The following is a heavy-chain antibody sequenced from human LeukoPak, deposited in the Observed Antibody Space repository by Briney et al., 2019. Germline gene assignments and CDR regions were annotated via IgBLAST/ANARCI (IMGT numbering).Heavy chain of an antibody. J-gene: IGHJ6*02. CDR3: ARDRRIAAAATGYYYGMDV. D-gene: IGHD6-13*01. CDR2: IYTSGST. Sequence: KASETLSLTCTVSGGSISSGSYYCSWIRQPAGKGLEWIGRIYTSGSTNYNPSLKSRVTISVDTSKNQFSLKLSSVTAADTAVYYCARDRRIAAAATGYYYGMDVWGQGTTVTVSS. V-gene: IGHV4-61*02. CDR1: GGSISSGSYY.